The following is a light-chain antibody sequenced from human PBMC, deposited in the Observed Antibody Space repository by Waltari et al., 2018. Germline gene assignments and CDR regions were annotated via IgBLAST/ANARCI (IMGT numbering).Light chain of an antibody. CDR3: QQYYNSSSIT. V-gene: IGKV3-11*01. J-gene: IGKJ5*01. Sequence: EIVLTQSPATLSLSPGERATLSCRASQSVSRYLGWNRQKPGQVPRPLIYDPSNRATGIPARFSGSGSGTDFTLTISSLEPEDVAVYFCQQYYNSSSITFGQGTRLEIK. CDR2: DPS. CDR1: QSVSRY.